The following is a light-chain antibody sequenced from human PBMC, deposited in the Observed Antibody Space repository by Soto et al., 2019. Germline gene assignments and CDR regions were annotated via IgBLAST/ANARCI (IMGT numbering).Light chain of an antibody. Sequence: EIVVTQSPATLSVSPGERATLSCTASQSISTNLAWYQQKPGRAPRLLIYGASTRATGIPARFSGSGSGTEFTLTISSLQSEDFXVYHCQQYSNWPRTFGQGTKVEV. CDR3: QQYSNWPRT. V-gene: IGKV3-15*01. CDR1: QSISTN. J-gene: IGKJ1*01. CDR2: GAS.